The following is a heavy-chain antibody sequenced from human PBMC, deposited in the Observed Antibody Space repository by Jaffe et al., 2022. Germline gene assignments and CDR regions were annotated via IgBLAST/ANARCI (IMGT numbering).Heavy chain of an antibody. J-gene: IGHJ6*03. Sequence: EVQLVESGGGLVQPGGSLRLSCAASGFTFSSYWMSWVRQAPGKGLEWVANIKQDGSEKYYVDSVKGRFTISRDNAKNSLYLQMNSLRAEDTAVYYCARDRNYLASDYYYYYYMDVWGKGTTVTVSS. V-gene: IGHV3-7*01. CDR2: IKQDGSEK. CDR1: GFTFSSYW. CDR3: ARDRNYLASDYYYYYYMDV. D-gene: IGHD1-7*01.